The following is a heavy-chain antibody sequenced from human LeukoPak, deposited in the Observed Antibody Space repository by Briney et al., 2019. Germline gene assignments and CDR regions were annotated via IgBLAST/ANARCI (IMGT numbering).Heavy chain of an antibody. CDR3: ARFGYVAAVDV. CDR1: GFSFSAYW. V-gene: IGHV3-7*01. CDR2: ISPAGTET. J-gene: IGHJ4*02. Sequence: GGSLRLSCAASGFSFSAYWMTWVRQAPGTGLEWVANISPAGTETYYVDPVEGRFTVSRDNAKNLLYLQMNSLRAEDTAVYHCARFGYVAAVDVWGQGTLVTVSS. D-gene: IGHD2-15*01.